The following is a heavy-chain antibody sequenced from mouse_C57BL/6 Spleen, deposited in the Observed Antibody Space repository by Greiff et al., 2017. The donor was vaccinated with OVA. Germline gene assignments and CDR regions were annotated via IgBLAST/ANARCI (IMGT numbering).Heavy chain of an antibody. D-gene: IGHD1-1*01. CDR2: INPNNGGT. J-gene: IGHJ2*01. V-gene: IGHV1-26*01. Sequence: VQLQQSGPELVKPGASVKISCKASGYTFTDYYMNWVKQSHGKSLEWIGDINPNNGGTSYNQKFKGKATLTVDKSSSTAYMELRSLTSDDSAVYYCARAGYGSSRSYAMDDWGQGTTLTVSS. CDR3: ARAGYGSSRSYAMDD. CDR1: GYTFTDYY.